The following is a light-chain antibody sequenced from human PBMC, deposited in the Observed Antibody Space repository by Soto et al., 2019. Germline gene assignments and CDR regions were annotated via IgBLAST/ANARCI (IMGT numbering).Light chain of an antibody. Sequence: DIQLTQSPSTLSASVGDRITITCPASQHINKWLAWHQQKPGKAPKLLIYKASILENGVPLRFSGSGSGTEFTLSITSVQPDDFGTYYCQQFNNYLYTFGQGTKLEI. V-gene: IGKV1-5*03. CDR2: KAS. CDR1: QHINKW. CDR3: QQFNNYLYT. J-gene: IGKJ2*01.